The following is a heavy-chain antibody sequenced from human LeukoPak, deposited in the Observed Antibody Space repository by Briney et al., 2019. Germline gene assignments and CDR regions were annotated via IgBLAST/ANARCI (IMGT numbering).Heavy chain of an antibody. V-gene: IGHV4-30-2*01. CDR1: GGSISSGGYS. Sequence: SETLSLTCAVSGGSISSGGYSWSWIRQPPGKGLEWIGYIYHSGSTYYNPSLKSRVTISLDTSNNQFSLKLSSVTAADTAVYYCARRPTGIDYWGQGTLVTVSS. CDR3: ARRPTGIDY. J-gene: IGHJ4*02. CDR2: IYHSGST. D-gene: IGHD4-17*01.